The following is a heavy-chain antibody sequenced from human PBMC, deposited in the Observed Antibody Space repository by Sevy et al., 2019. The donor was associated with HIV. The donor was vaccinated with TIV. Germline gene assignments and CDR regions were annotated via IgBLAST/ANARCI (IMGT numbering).Heavy chain of an antibody. D-gene: IGHD6-13*01. V-gene: IGHV4-38-2*01. CDR3: ARQDHSSLSIIYVTPARWFDP. J-gene: IGHJ5*02. Sequence: SETLSLTCAVSGYSISSGYYWSWIRQPPGKGLEWIGSIYHSGSTYYNPSLKSRVTISVDTSKNQFSLKLSSVTAADTAVYYCARQDHSSLSIIYVTPARWFDPWGQGTLVTVSS. CDR1: GYSISSGYY. CDR2: IYHSGST.